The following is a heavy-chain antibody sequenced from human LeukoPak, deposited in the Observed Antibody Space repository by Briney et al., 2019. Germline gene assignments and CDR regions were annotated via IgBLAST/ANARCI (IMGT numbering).Heavy chain of an antibody. Sequence: GGSLRLSCAASGFTFSRYGFHWVRQAPGKGLEWVAFISDSGGDKWFGDSVKGRFTISRDKSKNTVNLQMSSLRVEDTALYYCARDGGSESYAFDYWGQETLVAVSS. V-gene: IGHV3-30*02. J-gene: IGHJ4*02. D-gene: IGHD3-10*01. CDR2: ISDSGGDK. CDR1: GFTFSRYG. CDR3: ARDGGSESYAFDY.